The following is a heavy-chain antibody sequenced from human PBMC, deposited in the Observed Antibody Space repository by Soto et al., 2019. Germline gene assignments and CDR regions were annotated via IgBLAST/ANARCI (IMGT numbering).Heavy chain of an antibody. CDR2: INHSGST. V-gene: IGHV4-34*01. CDR3: ARGRIAAAGSPYYYYYGMDV. J-gene: IGHJ6*02. CDR1: GGSFSGYY. D-gene: IGHD6-13*01. Sequence: PSETLSLTCAVYGGSFSGYYWSWIRQPPGKGLEWIGEINHSGSTNYNPSLKSRVTISVDTSKNQFSLKLSSVTAADTAVYYCARGRIAAAGSPYYYYYGMDVWGQGTTVTVSS.